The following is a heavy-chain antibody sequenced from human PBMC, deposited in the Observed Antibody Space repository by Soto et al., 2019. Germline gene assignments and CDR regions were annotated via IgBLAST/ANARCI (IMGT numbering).Heavy chain of an antibody. CDR1: GGSISGYS. Sequence: SETLSLTCSVSGGSISGYSWGWIRQPPGKGLDCIGYIYFAGSIKYSPSLQSRAIISADASKNQFSLTLRSVTAADTAQYYCARAGVDYWTGDAFDIWGPGTTVTVSS. CDR2: IYFAGSI. D-gene: IGHD3-3*01. V-gene: IGHV4-59*01. J-gene: IGHJ3*02. CDR3: ARAGVDYWTGDAFDI.